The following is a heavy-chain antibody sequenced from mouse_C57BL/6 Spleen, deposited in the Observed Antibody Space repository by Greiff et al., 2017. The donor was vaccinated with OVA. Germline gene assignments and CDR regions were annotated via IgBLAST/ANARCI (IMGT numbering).Heavy chain of an antibody. V-gene: IGHV1-14*01. D-gene: IGHD2-4*01. CDR1: GYTFTSYV. Sequence: VQLQQSGPELVKPGASVKMSCKASGYTFTSYVMHWVKQKPGQGLEWIGYIYPYNDGTKYNEKFKGKATLTSDKSSSTAYMELSSLTSEDSAVYYCARAKGSYDYDEYAMDYWGQGTSVTVSS. J-gene: IGHJ4*01. CDR2: IYPYNDGT. CDR3: ARAKGSYDYDEYAMDY.